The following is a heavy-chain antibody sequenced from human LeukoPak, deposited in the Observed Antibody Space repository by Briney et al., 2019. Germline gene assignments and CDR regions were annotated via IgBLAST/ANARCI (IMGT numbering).Heavy chain of an antibody. V-gene: IGHV3-21*01. J-gene: IGHJ6*03. CDR3: VRSSGGGCSYYHYYMDV. Sequence: GGSLRLSCAASGFTVSSYSMNWVRQAPGKGLEWVSSISSSTSYIYYADSVQGRFTISTDRAQNSLYLQMNSLTAEDTAVYYCVRSSGGGCSYYHYYMDVWGQGTPVTVSS. CDR2: ISSSTSYI. CDR1: GFTVSSYS. D-gene: IGHD2-15*01.